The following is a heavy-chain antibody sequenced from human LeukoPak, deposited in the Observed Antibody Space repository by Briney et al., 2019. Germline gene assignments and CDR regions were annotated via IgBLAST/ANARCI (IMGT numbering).Heavy chain of an antibody. CDR1: GGTFSSYT. CDR2: IIPILGIA. V-gene: IGHV1-69*02. CDR3: ARALPEGYYDSSGYYFAFDI. Sequence: SVKVSCKASGGTFSSYTISWVRQAPGQGLEWMGRIIPILGIANYAQKFQGRVTITADKSTSTAYMELSSLRSEDTAVYYCARALPEGYYDSSGYYFAFDIWGQGTMVTVSS. D-gene: IGHD3-22*01. J-gene: IGHJ3*02.